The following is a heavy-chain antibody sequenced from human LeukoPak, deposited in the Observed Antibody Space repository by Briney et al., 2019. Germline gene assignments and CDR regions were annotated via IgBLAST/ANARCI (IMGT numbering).Heavy chain of an antibody. CDR1: GFTFRNFW. V-gene: IGHV3-74*01. Sequence: GSLRPSRAGSGFTFRNFWMHWVRQTPGEGLVGVSRINSDGSSRNYADSVKGRFTISRDNAKNTLYLQMNSLRAEDTAVYYCASASSHRIAAGGDYWGQGTLVTVSS. CDR3: ASASSHRIAAGGDY. CDR2: INSDGSSR. D-gene: IGHD6-13*01. J-gene: IGHJ4*02.